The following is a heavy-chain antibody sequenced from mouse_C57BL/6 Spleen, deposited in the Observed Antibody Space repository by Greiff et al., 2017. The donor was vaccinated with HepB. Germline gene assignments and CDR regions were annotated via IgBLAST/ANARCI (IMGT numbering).Heavy chain of an antibody. Sequence: EVQGVESGGDLVKPGGSLKLSCAASGFTFSSYGMSWVRQTPDKRLEWVATISSGGSYTYYPDSVKGRFTISRDNAKNTLYLQMSSLKSEDTAMYYCARDGNYVYYDYWGQGTTLTVSS. D-gene: IGHD2-1*01. CDR1: GFTFSSYG. J-gene: IGHJ2*01. CDR2: ISSGGSYT. V-gene: IGHV5-6*01. CDR3: ARDGNYVYYDY.